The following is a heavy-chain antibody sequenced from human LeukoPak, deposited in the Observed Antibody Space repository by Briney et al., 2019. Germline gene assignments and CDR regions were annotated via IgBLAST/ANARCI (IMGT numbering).Heavy chain of an antibody. D-gene: IGHD6-13*01. Sequence: GGSLRLSCAASGFTFSSYAMHWVRQAPGKGLEYVSAISSNGGSTYYANSVKGRFTISRDNSKNTLYLQMGSLRAEDMAVYYCARDLRGSSWYSYYYYMDVWGKGTTVTVSS. CDR3: ARDLRGSSWYSYYYYMDV. CDR2: ISSNGGST. CDR1: GFTFSSYA. V-gene: IGHV3-64*01. J-gene: IGHJ6*03.